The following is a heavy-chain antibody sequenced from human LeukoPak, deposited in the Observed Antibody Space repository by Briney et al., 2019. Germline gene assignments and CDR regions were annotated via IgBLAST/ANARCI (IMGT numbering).Heavy chain of an antibody. D-gene: IGHD3-10*01. V-gene: IGHV4-4*02. CDR1: GGSISSNNW. CDR3: ARHSRITMVRGVIISGYNWFDP. CDR2: IFHSGST. Sequence: PSETLSLTCTVSGGSISSNNWWSWVRQPPGKGLEWIGEIFHSGSTNYNPSLKSRVTISADKSKNQFSLKLSSVTAADTAVYYCARHSRITMVRGVIISGYNWFDPWGQGTLVTVSS. J-gene: IGHJ5*02.